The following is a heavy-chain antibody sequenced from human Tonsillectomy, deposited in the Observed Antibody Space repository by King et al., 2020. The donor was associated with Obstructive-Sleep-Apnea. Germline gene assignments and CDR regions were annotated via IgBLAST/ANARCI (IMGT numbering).Heavy chain of an antibody. Sequence: VQLVESGGGLVKPGGSLRLSCAASGFTFSDYYMSWIRQAPGKGLEWISYMSSSGTTIYYADSVMGRFTVSRDNAKNSMYLQMNSLRVEDTAVYYCVRDILTGHYPDCYFDNWGQGALVTVSS. CDR3: VRDILTGHYPDCYFDN. CDR1: GFTFSDYY. V-gene: IGHV3-11*01. J-gene: IGHJ4*02. CDR2: MSSSGTTI. D-gene: IGHD3-9*01.